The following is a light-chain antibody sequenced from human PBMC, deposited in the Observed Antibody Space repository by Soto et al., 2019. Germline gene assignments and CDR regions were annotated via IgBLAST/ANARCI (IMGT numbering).Light chain of an antibody. CDR1: QGINNF. CDR2: GAS. CDR3: QHYHSYPVT. Sequence: DIQMTQSPSSLSASVGDTVTITCRASQGINNFLAWFQQKPGKAPKSLIYGASSLQSGVPSKFSGSGSDTGFTLTISSLQPEDSATYFCQHYHSYPVTFGGGPRWRSN. V-gene: IGKV1-16*02. J-gene: IGKJ4*01.